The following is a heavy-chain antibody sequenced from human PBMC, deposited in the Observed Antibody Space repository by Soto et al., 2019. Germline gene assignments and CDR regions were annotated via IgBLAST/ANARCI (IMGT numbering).Heavy chain of an antibody. J-gene: IGHJ6*03. Sequence: QVQLVESGGGLVKPGGSLRLSCAASGFTFSDYYMSWIRQAPGKGLEWVSYISSSGSTIYYADSVKGRFTISRDNAKNSLYLQMNSLRAEDTAVYYCARANRWIQLWSTRGYYYYMDVWGKGTTVTVSS. CDR1: GFTFSDYY. D-gene: IGHD5-18*01. V-gene: IGHV3-11*01. CDR2: ISSSGSTI. CDR3: ARANRWIQLWSTRGYYYYMDV.